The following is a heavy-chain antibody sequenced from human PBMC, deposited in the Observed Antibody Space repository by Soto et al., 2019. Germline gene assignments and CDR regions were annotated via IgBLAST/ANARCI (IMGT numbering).Heavy chain of an antibody. V-gene: IGHV3-30*03. Sequence: GGSLRLSCAASGFTFSSYGMHWVRQAPGKGLEWVAVISYDGSNKYYADSVKGRFTISRDNSKNTLYLQMNSLRAEDTAVYYCASIYSSSWYSYYYYGMDVWGQGTTVTVSS. J-gene: IGHJ6*02. D-gene: IGHD6-13*01. CDR2: ISYDGSNK. CDR3: ASIYSSSWYSYYYYGMDV. CDR1: GFTFSSYG.